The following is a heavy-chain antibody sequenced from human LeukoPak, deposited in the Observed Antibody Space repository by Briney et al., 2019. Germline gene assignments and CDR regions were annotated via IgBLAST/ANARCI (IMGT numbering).Heavy chain of an antibody. CDR1: GFTFSSYG. V-gene: IGHV3-48*01. J-gene: IGHJ6*03. CDR3: ARDKGGGSYYYYYYMDV. CDR2: ISSSSSTI. Sequence: GGSLRLSCAASGFTFSSYGMTWVRQAPGKGLEWVSYISSSSSTIYYADSVKGRLTISRDNAKNSLYLQLNSLRAEDTAVYYCARDKGGGSYYYYYYMDVWGKGTTVTVSS. D-gene: IGHD2-15*01.